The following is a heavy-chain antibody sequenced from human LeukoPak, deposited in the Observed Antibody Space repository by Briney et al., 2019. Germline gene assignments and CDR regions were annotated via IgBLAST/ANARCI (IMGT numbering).Heavy chain of an antibody. V-gene: IGHV3-66*01. D-gene: IGHD1-26*01. CDR3: ARESGGHFSPHYFDY. CDR1: GLTVSSNY. Sequence: GGSLRLSCAASGLTVSSNYMSCLRQAPGKGLEGFSVIYSGGSTYYADSVKGRFTISRDNSKNTLYLQMNSLRAEDTAVYYCARESGGHFSPHYFDYWGQGTLVTVSS. CDR2: IYSGGST. J-gene: IGHJ4*02.